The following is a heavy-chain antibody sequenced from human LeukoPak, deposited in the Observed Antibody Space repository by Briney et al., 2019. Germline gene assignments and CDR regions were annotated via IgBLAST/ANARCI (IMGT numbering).Heavy chain of an antibody. Sequence: GGSLRLSCVASGFTFSNYAMSWVRQAPGKGLEWVSAITGSGTSTYYADSLKGRFTISRDNSKNTVFLQMNSLRHEDTAIYYCVVWGDYDVLTGYYVPDYWGQGTLVTVSS. CDR1: GFTFSNYA. J-gene: IGHJ4*02. V-gene: IGHV3-23*01. D-gene: IGHD3-9*01. CDR2: ITGSGTST. CDR3: VVWGDYDVLTGYYVPDY.